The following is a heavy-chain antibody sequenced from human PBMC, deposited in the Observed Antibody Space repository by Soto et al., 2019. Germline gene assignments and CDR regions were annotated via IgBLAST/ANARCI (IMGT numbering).Heavy chain of an antibody. CDR3: ARRYYDFPRTYYFDY. V-gene: IGHV4-59*08. J-gene: IGHJ4*02. CDR1: GGSISSYY. Sequence: QVQLQESGPGLVKPSETLSLTCTVSGGSISSYYWSWIRQPPGKGLEWIGYIYYSGSTNYNPSLKSRVTISVDTSKNQFSLKLSSVTAADTAVYYCARRYYDFPRTYYFDYWGQGTLVTVSS. D-gene: IGHD3-3*01. CDR2: IYYSGST.